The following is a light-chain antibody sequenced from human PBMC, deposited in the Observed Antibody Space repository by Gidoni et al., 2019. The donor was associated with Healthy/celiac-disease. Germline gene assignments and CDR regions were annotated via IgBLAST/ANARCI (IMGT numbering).Light chain of an antibody. CDR1: QGISSY. CDR3: QQLSSSPLT. V-gene: IGKV1-9*01. Sequence: DIQLTQSPSFLSASVGDRVTITCRASQGISSYLAWYQQKTGKAPKLLIYAASTLQGGVPSRFSGIGAVTEFTLTISSLQPEDFATYSCQQLSSSPLTFGPGTKVEIK. CDR2: AAS. J-gene: IGKJ3*01.